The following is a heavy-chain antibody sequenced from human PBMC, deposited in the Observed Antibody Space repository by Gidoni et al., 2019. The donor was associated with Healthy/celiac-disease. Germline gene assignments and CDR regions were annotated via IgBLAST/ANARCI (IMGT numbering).Heavy chain of an antibody. CDR2: IYYSGST. Sequence: QVQLQESGPGLVKPSETLSLTCTVSGGSISSYYWSWIRQPPGKGLEWIGYIYYSGSTNYNPSLKSRVTISVDTSKNQFSLKLSSVTAADTAVYYCARHGGATGDAFDIWGQGTMVTVSS. V-gene: IGHV4-59*08. CDR1: GGSISSYY. CDR3: ARHGGATGDAFDI. D-gene: IGHD1-26*01. J-gene: IGHJ3*02.